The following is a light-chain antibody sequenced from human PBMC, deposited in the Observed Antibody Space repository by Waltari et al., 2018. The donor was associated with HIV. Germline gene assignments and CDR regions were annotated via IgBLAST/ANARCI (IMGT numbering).Light chain of an antibody. CDR2: WAS. CDR1: QRVLYSSNNKNY. Sequence: DIVMTQSPDSLAVSLGERATIHCKFSQRVLYSSNNKNYLTWYQQKPGQPPKLLVYWASTRESVVPDRFSGSGSGTDFTLTISSLQAEDVAVYYCQQYHSTPFTFGPGTKVDIQ. V-gene: IGKV4-1*01. CDR3: QQYHSTPFT. J-gene: IGKJ3*01.